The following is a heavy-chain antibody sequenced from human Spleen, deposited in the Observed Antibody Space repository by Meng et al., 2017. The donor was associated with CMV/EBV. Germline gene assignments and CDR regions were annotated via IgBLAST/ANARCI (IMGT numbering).Heavy chain of an antibody. D-gene: IGHD2-15*01. CDR2: ISPYNGNT. J-gene: IGHJ6*02. CDR1: GGTFSSYT. V-gene: IGHV1-18*01. Sequence: ASVKVSCKASGGTFSSYTISWVRLAPGQGLEWMGWISPYNGNTNYAQKVQGRVTMTKDIPTNTAYMELRGLTSDDTAVYYCARSRGRIVAAPNHYGLDVWGQGTTVTVSS. CDR3: ARSRGRIVAAPNHYGLDV.